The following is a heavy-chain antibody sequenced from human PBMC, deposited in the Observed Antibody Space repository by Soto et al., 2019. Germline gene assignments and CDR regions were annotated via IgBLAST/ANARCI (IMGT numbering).Heavy chain of an antibody. CDR3: ARTTSDYSSGWYSFDY. CDR2: ISAYNGNT. D-gene: IGHD6-19*01. J-gene: IGHJ4*02. CDR1: GYTFTSCG. V-gene: IGHV1-18*01. Sequence: ASVKVSCKASGYTFTSCGISWVRQAPGQGLEWMGWISAYNGNTNYAQKLQGRVTMTTDTSTSTAYMELRSLRSDDTAVYYCARTTSDYSSGWYSFDYWGQGTLVTVSS.